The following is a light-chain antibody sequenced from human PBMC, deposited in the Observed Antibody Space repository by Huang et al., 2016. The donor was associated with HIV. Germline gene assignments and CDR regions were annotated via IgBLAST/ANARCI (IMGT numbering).Light chain of an antibody. CDR1: QSLLRSSGYTS. V-gene: IGKV2-28*01. CDR3: MQGLQTPYT. Sequence: DIVMTQSPLSLPATPGAPALISCNSSQSLLRSSGYTSLDWYLQKPGQSPQLLIYVGYNRASGVPDRFSGIGAGTDFTLRISRVEAEDVGVYYCMQGLQTPYTFGQGTNLEIK. J-gene: IGKJ2*01. CDR2: VGY.